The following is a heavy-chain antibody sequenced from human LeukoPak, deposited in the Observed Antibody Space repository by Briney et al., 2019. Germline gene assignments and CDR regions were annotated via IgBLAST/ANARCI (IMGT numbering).Heavy chain of an antibody. J-gene: IGHJ4*02. CDR2: INPSGDST. CDR3: ARDLSGAVAGTGY. D-gene: IGHD6-19*01. Sequence: GASVKVSCKASGYTFTSNHIHCVRQAPGQGLEWMGVINPSGDSTSYAQKFQGRVTMTRDTSTSTVYMELSSLRSEDTAVYYCARDLSGAVAGTGYWGQGTLVTVSS. CDR1: GYTFTSNH. V-gene: IGHV1-46*01.